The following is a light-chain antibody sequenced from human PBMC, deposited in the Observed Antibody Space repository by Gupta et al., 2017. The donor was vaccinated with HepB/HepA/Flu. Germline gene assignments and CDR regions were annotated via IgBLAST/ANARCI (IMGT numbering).Light chain of an antibody. V-gene: IGLV1-36*01. CDR2: YDD. CDR3: AAWDDSLNVLV. J-gene: IGLJ3*02. CDR1: RSNIGDNT. Sequence: QSVLTQPPSVSEAPRQRVTISCSGSRSNIGDNTVNWYQQLPGKAPKLLIYYDDLLHSGVSDRFSGSKSCTSASLAISGLQSEDEADYYCAAWDDSLNVLVFGGGTKLTVL.